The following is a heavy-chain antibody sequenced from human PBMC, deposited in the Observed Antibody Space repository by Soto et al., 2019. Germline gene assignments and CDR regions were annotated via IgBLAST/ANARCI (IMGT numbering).Heavy chain of an antibody. D-gene: IGHD3-22*01. CDR3: ARYWSSGTYYGAIDN. CDR2: TMPIYDTA. J-gene: IGHJ4*02. CDR1: GGTFRNYV. V-gene: IGHV1-69*01. Sequence: QVQLVQSGAEVKKPGSSVKVSCKASGGTFRNYVISWLRQAPGQGLEWMGGTMPIYDTANYAQKFQGRVTITADESTTTVYMEGSGLRSADTAVYYCARYWSSGTYYGAIDNWGQGTLGTVAS.